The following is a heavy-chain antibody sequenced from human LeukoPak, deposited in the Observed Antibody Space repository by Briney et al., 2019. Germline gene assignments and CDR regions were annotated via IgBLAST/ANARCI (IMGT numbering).Heavy chain of an antibody. V-gene: IGHV3-9*01. CDR3: AKDINYDPIPQYFQH. CDR1: GFTFSSYW. CDR2: ISWNSGSI. J-gene: IGHJ1*01. D-gene: IGHD3-22*01. Sequence: PGGSLRLSCAASGFTFSSYWMSWVRQAPGKGLEWVSGISWNSGSIGYADSVKGRFTISRDNAKNSLYLQMNSLRAEDTALYYCAKDINYDPIPQYFQHWGQGTLVTVSS.